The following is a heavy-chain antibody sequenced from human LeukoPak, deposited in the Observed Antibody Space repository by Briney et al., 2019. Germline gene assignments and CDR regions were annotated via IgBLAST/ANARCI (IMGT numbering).Heavy chain of an antibody. V-gene: IGHV1-3*01. CDR3: AKDRYDILTGYYYFDY. D-gene: IGHD3-9*01. J-gene: IGHJ4*02. Sequence: ASVKVSCKASGYTFTSYAMHWVRQAPGQRLEWMGWINAGNGNTKYSQKFQGRVTITRDTSASTAYMELSSLRSEDTAVYYCAKDRYDILTGYYYFDYWGQGTLVTVSS. CDR2: INAGNGNT. CDR1: GYTFTSYA.